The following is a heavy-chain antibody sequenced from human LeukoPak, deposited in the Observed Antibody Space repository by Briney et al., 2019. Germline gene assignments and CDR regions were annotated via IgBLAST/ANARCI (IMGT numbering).Heavy chain of an antibody. J-gene: IGHJ4*01. CDR3: ARDIFRGATPDY. V-gene: IGHV1-2*02. D-gene: IGHD3-10*01. CDR1: GYTFTANH. Sequence: ASVKVSCKASGYTFTANHMHWVRQALGQGLEWMGWINPNSGVTNYARKFQGRVTMTRDTSISTAYMELSRLRSDDTAVYYCARDIFRGATPDYWGQGILVTVGS. CDR2: INPNSGVT.